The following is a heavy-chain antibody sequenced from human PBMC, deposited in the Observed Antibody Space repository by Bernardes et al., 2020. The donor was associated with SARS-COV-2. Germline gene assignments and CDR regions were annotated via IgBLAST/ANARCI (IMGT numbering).Heavy chain of an antibody. J-gene: IGHJ4*02. Sequence: SQTLSLTCAISGDSVSRNSATWNWIRQSPSRGLEWLGRTYYTSNWNNDYAVSVRSRITINPDTSKNQVSLQLNSVTPEDTAVYYCTRGWNDFDDWGQGTLVTVSS. CDR2: TYYTSNWNN. CDR1: GDSVSRNSAT. V-gene: IGHV6-1*01. CDR3: TRGWNDFDD. D-gene: IGHD1-1*01.